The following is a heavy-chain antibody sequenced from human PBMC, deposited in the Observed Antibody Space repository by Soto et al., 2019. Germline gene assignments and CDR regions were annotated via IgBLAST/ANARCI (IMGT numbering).Heavy chain of an antibody. J-gene: IGHJ3*02. V-gene: IGHV1-18*01. D-gene: IGHD3-22*01. Sequence: QVQLVQSGAEVKKPGASVKVSCKASGYTFTSYGINFVRQAPGQGLEWMAWIGSYHGNTNYAQKFQGRVTLTTDTSTRTTHTELRSLRSDDTAGYYWASGGGDYESSGQYYGGALEIWGQGTMGT. CDR3: ASGGGDYESSGQYYGGALEI. CDR2: IGSYHGNT. CDR1: GYTFTSYG.